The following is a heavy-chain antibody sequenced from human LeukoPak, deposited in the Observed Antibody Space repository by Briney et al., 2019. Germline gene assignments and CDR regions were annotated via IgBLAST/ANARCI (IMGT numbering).Heavy chain of an antibody. Sequence: GGSLRLSCAAPGFTFSTYAMHWVRQAPGKGLEWVALISFDGRSKFYADSAKGRFTVSRDNSRNTLYLQMNSLRPEDTAVYYCARVGTVTTNYYYPMDVWGQGTTVTVSS. V-gene: IGHV3-30*04. CDR3: ARVGTVTTNYYYPMDV. CDR2: ISFDGRSK. J-gene: IGHJ6*02. CDR1: GFTFSTYA. D-gene: IGHD1-1*01.